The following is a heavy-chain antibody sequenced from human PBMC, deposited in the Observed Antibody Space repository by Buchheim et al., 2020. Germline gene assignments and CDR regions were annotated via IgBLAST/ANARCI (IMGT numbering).Heavy chain of an antibody. D-gene: IGHD6-13*01. CDR2: IYYSGST. Sequence: QVQLQESGPGLVKPSQTLSLTCTVSGGSISSGGYYWSWIRQHPGKGLEWIGYIYYSGSTYYNPSLKSRVTISVDTSKNQFSLKLGSVTAADTAVYYCARLVEGIAAPTRKERRNWFDPWGQGTL. CDR1: GGSISSGGYY. CDR3: ARLVEGIAAPTRKERRNWFDP. V-gene: IGHV4-31*03. J-gene: IGHJ5*02.